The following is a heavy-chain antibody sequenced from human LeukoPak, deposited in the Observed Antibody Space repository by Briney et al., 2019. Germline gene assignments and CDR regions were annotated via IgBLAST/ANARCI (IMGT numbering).Heavy chain of an antibody. Sequence: ASVKVSCKVSGYTLTELSMHWVRQAPGKGLEWMGGFDPEDGETIYAQKFQGRVTMTEDTSTDTAYVKLSSLRSEDTAVYYCATVDYYGSGPPYYYGMDVWGQGTTVTVSS. CDR2: FDPEDGET. J-gene: IGHJ6*02. V-gene: IGHV1-24*01. CDR3: ATVDYYGSGPPYYYGMDV. D-gene: IGHD3-10*01. CDR1: GYTLTELS.